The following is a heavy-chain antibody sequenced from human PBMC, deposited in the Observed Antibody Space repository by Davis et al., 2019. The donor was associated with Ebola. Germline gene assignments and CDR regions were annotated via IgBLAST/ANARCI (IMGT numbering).Heavy chain of an antibody. CDR1: GFNFNIFG. Sequence: GESLKISCAASGFNFNIFGMHWVRQAPGKGLEWVAFIHYDGSKTYYADSVKGRFIISRDNSKNTLSLQMNSLRFEDTAVYYCARDAVVPARGFFDYWGQGALVTVSS. J-gene: IGHJ4*02. CDR3: ARDAVVPARGFFDY. CDR2: IHYDGSKT. V-gene: IGHV3-30*02. D-gene: IGHD2-2*01.